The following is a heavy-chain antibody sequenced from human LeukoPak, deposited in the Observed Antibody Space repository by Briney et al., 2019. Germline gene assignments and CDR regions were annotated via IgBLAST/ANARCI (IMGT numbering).Heavy chain of an antibody. CDR3: ARVGYCGGDCYPPYYYYGMDV. V-gene: IGHV3-30-3*01. CDR2: ISYDGGNE. D-gene: IGHD2-21*02. J-gene: IGHJ6*02. Sequence: GGSLRLSCAASGFTFSSYAMHWVRQAPGKGLEWVAVISYDGGNEYYADSVKGRFTISRDNSKNTLYLQMNSLRAEDTAVYYCARVGYCGGDCYPPYYYYGMDVWGQGTTVTVSS. CDR1: GFTFSSYA.